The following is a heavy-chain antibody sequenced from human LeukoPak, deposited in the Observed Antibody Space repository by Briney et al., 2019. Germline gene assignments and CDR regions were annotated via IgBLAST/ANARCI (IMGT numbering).Heavy chain of an antibody. D-gene: IGHD5-12*01. CDR3: AKGGVATIAPDY. V-gene: IGHV3-9*01. Sequence: GGSLRLSCAASGFTFVDYAMHWVRQAPGKGLEWVSGISWNSGSIGYADSVKGRFTISRDNAKNSLYLQMNSLRAEDTALYYCAKGGVATIAPDYWGQGTLVTVSS. CDR2: ISWNSGSI. CDR1: GFTFVDYA. J-gene: IGHJ4*02.